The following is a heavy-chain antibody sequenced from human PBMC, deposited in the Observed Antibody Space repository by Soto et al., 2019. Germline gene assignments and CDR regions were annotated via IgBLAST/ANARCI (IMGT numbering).Heavy chain of an antibody. Sequence: EMQLLESGGGLVQPGGSLRLSCVASGFPFSSYAMSWVRQTPGKGLEWVSGISGSGGRTYYADSVKGRFTISRDNSNNTLSLQMHILRVEDTAVYYCARYRVAGRTYYFDYWGQGTLVTVSS. CDR3: ARYRVAGRTYYFDY. CDR1: GFPFSSYA. J-gene: IGHJ4*02. V-gene: IGHV3-23*01. D-gene: IGHD3-10*01. CDR2: ISGSGGRT.